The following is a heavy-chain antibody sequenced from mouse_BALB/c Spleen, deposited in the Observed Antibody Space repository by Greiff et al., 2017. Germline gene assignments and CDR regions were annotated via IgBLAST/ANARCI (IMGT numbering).Heavy chain of an antibody. CDR1: GYTFTSYW. V-gene: IGHV1S127*01. D-gene: IGHD2-14*01. J-gene: IGHJ2*01. CDR3: TRNYRYFDY. CDR2: IDPSDSYT. Sequence: QVQLQQPGAELVKPGASVKMSCKASGYTFTSYWMHWVKQRPGQGLEWIGTIDPSDSYTSYNQKFKGKATLTVDTSSSTAYMQLSSLTSEDSAVYYCTRNYRYFDYWGQGTTLTVSS.